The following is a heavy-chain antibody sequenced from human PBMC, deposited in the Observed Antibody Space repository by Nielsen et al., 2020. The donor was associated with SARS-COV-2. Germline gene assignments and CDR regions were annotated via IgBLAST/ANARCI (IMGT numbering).Heavy chain of an antibody. CDR3: ARERPHYAP. V-gene: IGHV3-7*01. CDR1: GFTFSSYW. D-gene: IGHD2-2*01. CDR2: IKQDGSEK. J-gene: IGHJ5*02. Sequence: GVLKISCAASGFTFSSYWMSWVRQAPGKGLEWVANIKQDGSEKYYVDSVKGRFTISRDNAKNSLYLQMNSLRAEDTAVYYCARERPHYAPWGQGTLVTVSS.